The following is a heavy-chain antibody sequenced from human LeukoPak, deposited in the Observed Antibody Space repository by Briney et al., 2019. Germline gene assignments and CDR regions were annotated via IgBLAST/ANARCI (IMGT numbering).Heavy chain of an antibody. J-gene: IGHJ4*02. D-gene: IGHD4-17*01. CDR3: ARSPEIYGDYLFDY. V-gene: IGHV1-69*02. CDR2: IIPILGLA. CDR1: GGTFSRYT. Sequence: SSVKVSCKASGGTFSRYTISWVRQAPGQGLEWMGRIIPILGLAIYGQKFEGRVTITAGKSTELAYMELSSLRSEDTAVYYCARSPEIYGDYLFDYWGQGTLVTVSS.